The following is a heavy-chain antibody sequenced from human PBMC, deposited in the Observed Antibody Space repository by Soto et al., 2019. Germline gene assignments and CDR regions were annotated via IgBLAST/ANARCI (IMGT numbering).Heavy chain of an antibody. J-gene: IGHJ4*02. D-gene: IGHD3-10*01. Sequence: SETLSLTCTVSGGSISSGDYYWSWIRQPPGKGLEWIGYIYYSGSTYYNPSLKSRVTISVDTSKNQFSLKLSSVTAADTAVYYCARAQSDYYGSGTPWYYFDYWGQGTLVTVSS. CDR3: ARAQSDYYGSGTPWYYFDY. CDR1: GGSISSGDYY. CDR2: IYYSGST. V-gene: IGHV4-30-4*01.